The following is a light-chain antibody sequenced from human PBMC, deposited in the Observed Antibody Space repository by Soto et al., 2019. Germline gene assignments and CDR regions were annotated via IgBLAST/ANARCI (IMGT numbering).Light chain of an antibody. J-gene: IGKJ4*01. CDR1: QGISNF. CDR2: AAS. Sequence: DIQMTQSPSSLSASVGDRVSITCRASQGISNFLAWYQHKPGKVPKLLIYAASTLQLGVPSRFSGSGSGTDFTLTISSLQPEDVATYYCQKYNSAPSLTFGGGTKVEIK. CDR3: QKYNSAPSLT. V-gene: IGKV1-27*01.